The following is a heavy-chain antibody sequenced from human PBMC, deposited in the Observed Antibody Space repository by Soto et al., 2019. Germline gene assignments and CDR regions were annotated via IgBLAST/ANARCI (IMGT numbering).Heavy chain of an antibody. CDR2: SVPICGIP. CDR3: ARGPNWNARYYYYGMDV. CDR1: GGTFNTHV. V-gene: IGHV1-69*13. D-gene: IGHD1-1*01. Sequence: SGKVSCKTSGGTFNTHVISWVRQAPGHGVEWMGWSVPICGIPSHAQKFQGRVTIRAEEPTTTVYMELSSLRTDDTAVYYCARGPNWNARYYYYGMDVWGQGTTVTVSS. J-gene: IGHJ6*02.